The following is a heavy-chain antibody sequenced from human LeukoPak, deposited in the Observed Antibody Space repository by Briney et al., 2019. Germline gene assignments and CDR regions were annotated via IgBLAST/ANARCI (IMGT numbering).Heavy chain of an antibody. CDR2: INHSGST. D-gene: IGHD1-26*01. CDR3: ARGQSIVGATGDY. CDR1: GGSISSGGYY. J-gene: IGHJ4*02. V-gene: IGHV4-30-2*01. Sequence: SQTLSLTCTVSGGSISSGGYYWSWIRQPPGKGLEWIGEINHSGSTNYNPSLKSRVTMSVDTSKNQFSLKLSSVTAADTAVYYCARGQSIVGATGDYWGQGTLVTVSS.